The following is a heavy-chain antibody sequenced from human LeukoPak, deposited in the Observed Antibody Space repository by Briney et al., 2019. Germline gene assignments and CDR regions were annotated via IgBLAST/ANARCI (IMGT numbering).Heavy chain of an antibody. CDR3: ARDPYSSGYYYFFGIDV. Sequence: GGSQSLSCAPYGFTLSSYWMRWVRQARGGGREWVTNIKKDISEKFYVDSVKCRFTTSTANTKHSLYLQMNSLRSEDTAVYYCARDPYSSGYYYFFGIDVWGQGTTVTVSS. CDR2: IKKDISEK. CDR1: GFTLSSYW. D-gene: IGHD6-19*01. J-gene: IGHJ6*02. V-gene: IGHV3-7*05.